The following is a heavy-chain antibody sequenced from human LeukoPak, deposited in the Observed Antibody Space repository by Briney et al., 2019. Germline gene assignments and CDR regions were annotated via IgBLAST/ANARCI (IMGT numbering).Heavy chain of an antibody. CDR1: GGTFSSYA. D-gene: IGHD6-13*01. CDR2: IIPIFGTA. V-gene: IGHV1-69*06. Sequence: GASVKVSCKASGGTFSSYAISWVRQAPGQGLEWMGGIIPIFGTANYAQKFQGRVTITADKSASTAYMELSSLRSEDTAVYYCAREGIGSYYYYYMDVWGKGTTVTVSS. J-gene: IGHJ6*03. CDR3: AREGIGSYYYYYMDV.